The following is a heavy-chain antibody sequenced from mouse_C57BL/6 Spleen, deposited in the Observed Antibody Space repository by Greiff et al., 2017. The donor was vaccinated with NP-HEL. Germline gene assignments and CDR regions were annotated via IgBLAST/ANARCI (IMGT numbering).Heavy chain of an antibody. CDR2: IYPGSGNT. CDR1: GYTFTDYY. CDR3: ARFITTVVATPVYYAMDY. Sequence: QVQLQQSGAELVRPGASVKLSCKASGYTFTDYYINWVKQRPGQGLEWIARIYPGSGNTYYNEKFKGKATLTAAKSSSTAYMQLSSLTSEDSAVYVCARFITTVVATPVYYAMDYWGQGTSVTVSS. D-gene: IGHD1-1*01. J-gene: IGHJ4*01. V-gene: IGHV1-76*01.